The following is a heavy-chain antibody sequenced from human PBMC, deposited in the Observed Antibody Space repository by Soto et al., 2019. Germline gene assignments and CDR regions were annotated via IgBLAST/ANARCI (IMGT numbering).Heavy chain of an antibody. D-gene: IGHD2-15*01. CDR3: ARDTMVALDY. CDR2: INAGNGNT. Sequence: QVQLVQSGAEEKKPGASVKVSCKASGYTFTSYGMRWVRQAPGQRLEWMGWINAGNGNTKYSQKFQGRVTITTDTSASTAYMELSSLRSEDTAVYYCARDTMVALDYWGQGTLVTVSS. J-gene: IGHJ4*02. V-gene: IGHV1-3*05. CDR1: GYTFTSYG.